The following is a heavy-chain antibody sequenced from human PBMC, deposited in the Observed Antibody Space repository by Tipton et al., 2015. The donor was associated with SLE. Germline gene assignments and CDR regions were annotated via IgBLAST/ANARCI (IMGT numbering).Heavy chain of an antibody. D-gene: IGHD2-2*01. J-gene: IGHJ5*02. CDR2: IHYSGST. CDR3: AGDRYCSSTSCYWFDP. CDR1: GGSISSSSYY. Sequence: TLSLTCTVSGGSISSSSYYWGWIRQPPGKGLEWIGSIHYSGSTYYNPSLKSRVTISVDTSKNQFSLKLSSVTAADTAVYYCAGDRYCSSTSCYWFDPWGQGTLVTVTS. V-gene: IGHV4-39*07.